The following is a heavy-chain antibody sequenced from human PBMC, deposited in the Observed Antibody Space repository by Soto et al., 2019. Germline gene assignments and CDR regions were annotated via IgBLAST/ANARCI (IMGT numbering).Heavy chain of an antibody. CDR1: GYTFTGYY. D-gene: IGHD6-13*01. Sequence: QVQLVQSGAEVKKPGASVKVSCKASGYTFTGYYMHWVRQAPGQGLEWMGWITPNSGGTNYAQKSQGWVTMTRDPSISTAYMELSRLRSDDTAVYYCARDIAAAGPIYYYGMDVWGQGTTVTVSS. V-gene: IGHV1-2*04. CDR3: ARDIAAAGPIYYYGMDV. J-gene: IGHJ6*02. CDR2: ITPNSGGT.